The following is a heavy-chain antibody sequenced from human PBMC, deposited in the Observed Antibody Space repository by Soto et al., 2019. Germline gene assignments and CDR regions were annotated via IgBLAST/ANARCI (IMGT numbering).Heavy chain of an antibody. D-gene: IGHD3-22*01. Sequence: QVQLQQWGAGLLKPSETLSLTCAVYGGSFSGYYWSWIRQPPGEGLEWIGEINHSGSTNYNPSLKSRVTISVETSKNQFSLKLSSVTAADKAVYYCARGGGGDYDSSGTFDNWGQGTLVTVSS. J-gene: IGHJ4*02. V-gene: IGHV4-34*01. CDR1: GGSFSGYY. CDR2: INHSGST. CDR3: ARGGGGDYDSSGTFDN.